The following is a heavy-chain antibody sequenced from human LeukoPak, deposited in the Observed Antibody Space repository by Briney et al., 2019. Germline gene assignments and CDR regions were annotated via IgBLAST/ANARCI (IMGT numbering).Heavy chain of an antibody. D-gene: IGHD6-13*01. CDR3: ARGLMMAVAGRGEFHY. V-gene: IGHV4-59*01. J-gene: IGHJ4*02. CDR1: GGSISSYY. CDR2: IYYSGST. Sequence: TSETLSLTCTVSGGSISSYYWSWIRQPPGKGLEWIGYIYYSGSTNYNPSLKSRVTISVDTSKNQFSLKLSSVTAADTAVYYCARGLMMAVAGRGEFHYWGQGTLVTVSS.